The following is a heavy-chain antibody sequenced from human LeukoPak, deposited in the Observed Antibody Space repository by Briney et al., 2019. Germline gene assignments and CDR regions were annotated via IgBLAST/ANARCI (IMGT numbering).Heavy chain of an antibody. V-gene: IGHV3-30*19. Sequence: GGSLRLSCAASGFTFSSYGMHWVRQAPGKGLEWVAVISYDGSNKYYADSVKGRFTISRDNSKNTLYPQMNSLRAEDTAVYYCARVPATVAAFDYWGQGTLVTVSS. CDR1: GFTFSSYG. CDR3: ARVPATVAAFDY. D-gene: IGHD4-23*01. CDR2: ISYDGSNK. J-gene: IGHJ4*02.